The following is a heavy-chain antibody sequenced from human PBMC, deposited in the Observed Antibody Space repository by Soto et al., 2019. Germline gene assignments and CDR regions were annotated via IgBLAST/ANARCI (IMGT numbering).Heavy chain of an antibody. CDR3: ARDTKGVTTLIYY. V-gene: IGHV1-69*08. D-gene: IGHD4-17*01. Sequence: QVQLVQSGAEVKKPGSSVKVSCKASGGTFSSYTISWVRQAPGQGLEWMGRIIPILGIANYAQKFQGRVTITADKSTSPAYMELSSLRSEDTAVYYCARDTKGVTTLIYYWGQGTLVTVSS. CDR2: IIPILGIA. CDR1: GGTFSSYT. J-gene: IGHJ4*02.